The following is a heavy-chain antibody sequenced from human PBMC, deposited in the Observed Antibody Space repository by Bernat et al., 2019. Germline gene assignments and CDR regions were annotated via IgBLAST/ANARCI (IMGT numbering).Heavy chain of an antibody. CDR3: VRDYGYSDKS. V-gene: IGHV3-74*01. D-gene: IGHD6-13*01. CDR1: GFSFSTYW. CDR2: INSDGSST. Sequence: EVQLVESGGGLVQPGGSLRLSCAASGFSFSTYWMHWVRQAPGKVLVWVSRINSDGSSTSYADSVKGRFTISRDNAKNTLYLQMNSLRAEDTAVYYCVRDYGYSDKSWGQGTMVTVSS. J-gene: IGHJ3*01.